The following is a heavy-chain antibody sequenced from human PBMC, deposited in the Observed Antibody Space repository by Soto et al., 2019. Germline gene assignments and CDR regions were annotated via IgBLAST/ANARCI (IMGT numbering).Heavy chain of an antibody. CDR1: GAPLSGFY. V-gene: IGHV4-4*07. CDR3: VRDGTKTLRDWFDP. Sequence: SETLSLTCTVSGAPLSGFYWSWIRKSAGKGLEWIGRIYATGTTDYDPSLKSRVMMSVDTSKKQFSRKLRSVTAADTAVYYCVRDGTKTLRDWFDPWGQGISVTVSS. J-gene: IGHJ5*02. CDR2: IYATGTT. D-gene: IGHD1-1*01.